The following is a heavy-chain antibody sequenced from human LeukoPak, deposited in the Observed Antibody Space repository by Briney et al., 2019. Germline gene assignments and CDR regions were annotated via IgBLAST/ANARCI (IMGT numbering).Heavy chain of an antibody. D-gene: IGHD6-6*01. CDR3: ARDRYSSSSGGWFDP. Sequence: SETLSLTCTVSGGSISSYYWSWIRQPPGKGLECIGYIYYSGSTNYNSYLKCRVTISVDTSKNQFSLKLSSVTTADTAVYYCARDRYSSSSGGWFDPWGQGTLVTVSS. V-gene: IGHV4-59*01. J-gene: IGHJ5*02. CDR1: GGSISSYY. CDR2: IYYSGST.